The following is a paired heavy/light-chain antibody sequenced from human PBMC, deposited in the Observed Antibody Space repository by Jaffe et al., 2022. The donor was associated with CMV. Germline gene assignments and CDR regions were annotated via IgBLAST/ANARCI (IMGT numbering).Light chain of an antibody. CDR2: GAS. V-gene: IGKV3-20*01. CDR3: QQHGSSPLT. J-gene: IGKJ4*01. Sequence: EIFLTQSPGTLSLSPGERATLSCRASQSVSSTYLAWYQQKPGQAPRLLIYGASSRATGIPDRFSGSGSGTDFTLTISRLEPEDFAVYYCQQHGSSPLTFGGGTKVEI. CDR1: QSVSSTY.
Heavy chain of an antibody. V-gene: IGHV1-58*01. CDR2: IVVGTGNT. CDR3: AAVGVFDSGTYDFAY. Sequence: QMQLVQSGPEVKKPGTSVKVSCKASGFTFIKSAVQWVRQDRGQRLEWMGWIVVGTGNTNYAEKFHERVIITRDRSTSTAYMEVSSLRSEDTAVYYCAAVGVFDSGTYDFAYWGQGTLVTVSS. J-gene: IGHJ4*02. CDR1: GFTFIKSA. D-gene: IGHD3-10*01.